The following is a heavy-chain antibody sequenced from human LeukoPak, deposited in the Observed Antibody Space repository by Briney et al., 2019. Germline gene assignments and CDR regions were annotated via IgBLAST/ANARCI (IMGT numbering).Heavy chain of an antibody. D-gene: IGHD3-16*02. V-gene: IGHV4-59*01. Sequence: PSETLSLTCAVSDGSIKDYYWSWIRQPPGKGLEWIGYIYFHGTTTYNPSLRGRGTISLDTSNNHFSLILTSVTPSDPAAYYCARAKDSRSRIFDSWGQGTLVTVSS. CDR1: DGSIKDYY. CDR2: IYFHGTT. CDR3: ARAKDSRSRIFDS. J-gene: IGHJ4*02.